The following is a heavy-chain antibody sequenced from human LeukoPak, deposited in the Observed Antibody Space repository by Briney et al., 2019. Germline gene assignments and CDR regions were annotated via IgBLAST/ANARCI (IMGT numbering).Heavy chain of an antibody. V-gene: IGHV3-23*01. CDR2: ISGSGGST. J-gene: IGHJ6*02. Sequence: GGSLRLSCAASGFIFSSYAMSWVRQAPGKGLEWVSAISGSGGSTYYADSVKGRFTISRDNSKNTLYLQMNSLRAEDTAVYYCASPLPAAPTRIYYYYGMDVWGQGTTVTVSS. CDR3: ASPLPAAPTRIYYYYGMDV. CDR1: GFIFSSYA. D-gene: IGHD2-2*01.